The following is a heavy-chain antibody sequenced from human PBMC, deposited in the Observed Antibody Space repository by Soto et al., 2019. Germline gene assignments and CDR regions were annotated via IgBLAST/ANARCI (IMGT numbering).Heavy chain of an antibody. V-gene: IGHV3-7*01. CDR1: GFTFSSYW. J-gene: IGHJ6*02. CDR2: IKQDGSEK. CDR3: ARTSSVHYGMDV. D-gene: IGHD2-2*01. Sequence: EVQLVESGGGLVQPGGSLRLSCAASGFTFSSYWMSWVRQAPGKGLEWVANIKQDGSEKYYVDSVKGRFTISRNNAKNSLYLQMNLLRTERTAVYYAARTSSVHYGMDVWGQGTTVTVSS.